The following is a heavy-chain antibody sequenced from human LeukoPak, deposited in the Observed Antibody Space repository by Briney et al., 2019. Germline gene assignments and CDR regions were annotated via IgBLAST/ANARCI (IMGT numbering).Heavy chain of an antibody. D-gene: IGHD3-22*01. CDR3: VRVNYYDSSGYKDY. CDR2: INPNSGNT. V-gene: IGHV1-8*03. Sequence: ASVKVSCKASGYTFTCYYMRWVRQAPGQGLEWMGWINPNSGNTGYAQKFQGRVTITRNTSISTAYMELSSLRSEDTAVYYCVRVNYYDSSGYKDYWGQGTLVTVSS. J-gene: IGHJ4*02. CDR1: GYTFTCYY.